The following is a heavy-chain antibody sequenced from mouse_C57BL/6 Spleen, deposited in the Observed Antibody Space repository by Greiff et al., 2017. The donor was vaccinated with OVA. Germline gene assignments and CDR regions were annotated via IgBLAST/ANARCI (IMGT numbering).Heavy chain of an antibody. V-gene: IGHV2-5*01. Sequence: QVQLQQSGPGLVQPSQSLSITCTVSGFSLTSYGVHWVRQSPGKGLEWLGVIWRGGSTDYNAAFMSRLSITKDNSKSQVFFKMNSLQADDTAIYYCAKTGDYYGSSYVDYAMDYWGQGTSVTVSS. CDR2: IWRGGST. CDR3: AKTGDYYGSSYVDYAMDY. D-gene: IGHD1-1*01. J-gene: IGHJ4*01. CDR1: GFSLTSYG.